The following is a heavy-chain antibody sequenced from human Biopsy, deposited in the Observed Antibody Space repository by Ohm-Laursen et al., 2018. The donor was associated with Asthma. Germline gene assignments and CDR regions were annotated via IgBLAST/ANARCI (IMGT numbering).Heavy chain of an antibody. CDR2: INSVFGTT. CDR1: GGTFNTYV. D-gene: IGHD2-2*01. CDR3: ARKAGSCISRTCYSLDF. Sequence: ASVKVSCKSLGGTFNTYVIDWVRQAPGQGLEWMGGINSVFGTTTYPQKFQDRVTITADDSTSTVYMELSSLRSEDTAAYYCARKAGSCISRTCYSLDFWGQGTLVTVSS. J-gene: IGHJ4*02. V-gene: IGHV1-69*13.